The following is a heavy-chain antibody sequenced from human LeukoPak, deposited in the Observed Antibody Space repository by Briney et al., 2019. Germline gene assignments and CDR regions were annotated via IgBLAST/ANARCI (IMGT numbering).Heavy chain of an antibody. V-gene: IGHV3-74*01. D-gene: IGHD3-10*01. Sequence: PGGSLRLSCAASGFTFSSYWMHWVRQAPGKGLVWVSRISTDGSSTSYADFVKGRFTISRDNAKNTLFLQMNSLRAEDTAVYYCARDFIWGSGSRWGQGTLVTVSS. CDR3: ARDFIWGSGSR. CDR2: ISTDGSST. J-gene: IGHJ4*02. CDR1: GFTFSSYW.